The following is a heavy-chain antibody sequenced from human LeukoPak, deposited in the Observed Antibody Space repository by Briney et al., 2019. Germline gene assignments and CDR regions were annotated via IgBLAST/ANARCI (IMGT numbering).Heavy chain of an antibody. CDR3: ARNLIPEQLVLNF. CDR2: INPSVGRT. V-gene: IGHV1-46*01. Sequence: ASVKVSCKASGYTFTTYYMHWERHVPGQGLQWMGIINPSVGRTSYAQKFQGRVTMTRDMSTSTVYMELSSLRSEDTAVYYCARNLIPEQLVLNFWGQGTLVTVSS. CDR1: GYTFTTYY. J-gene: IGHJ4*02. D-gene: IGHD6-13*01.